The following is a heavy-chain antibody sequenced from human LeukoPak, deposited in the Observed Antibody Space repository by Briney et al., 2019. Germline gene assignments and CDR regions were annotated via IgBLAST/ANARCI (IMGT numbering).Heavy chain of an antibody. CDR2: IKQDGSEK. J-gene: IGHJ4*02. CDR1: GFTFSSYW. CDR3: ARGPWFGETYFDY. D-gene: IGHD3-10*01. Sequence: PGGSLRLSCAASGFTFSSYWMSWVRQAPGKGLEWVANIKQDGSEKYYVDSVKGRFTISRDNAKNSLYLQMNSLRAEDTAVYYCARGPWFGETYFDYWGQGTLVTVSS. V-gene: IGHV3-7*04.